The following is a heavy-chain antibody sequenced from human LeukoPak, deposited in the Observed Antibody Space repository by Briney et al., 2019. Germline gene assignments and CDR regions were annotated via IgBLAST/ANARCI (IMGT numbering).Heavy chain of an antibody. D-gene: IGHD3-16*02. V-gene: IGHV1-2*06. CDR2: INPNSGGT. J-gene: IGHJ3*02. CDR1: GYTFTGYY. Sequence: ASVKVSCKASGYTFTGYYMHWVRQAPGHGLEWMGRINPNSGGTNYAQKFQGRVTMTRDTSINTAYMELSRLRSDDSAVYYCARERPQAYYYAYVWGSYRSTGAFDIWGQGTMVTVSS. CDR3: ARERPQAYYYAYVWGSYRSTGAFDI.